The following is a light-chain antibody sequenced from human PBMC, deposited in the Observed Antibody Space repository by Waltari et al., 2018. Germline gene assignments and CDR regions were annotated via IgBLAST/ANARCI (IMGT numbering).Light chain of an antibody. CDR3: CSCAGVTPYVL. V-gene: IGLV2-23*02. CDR1: RSDVGPYDL. Sequence: QSALTQPASVSGSPGQSITIPLAGSRSDVGPYDLVPWYQQHPGKAPKLIIYEVTKRPSGVPDRFSGSKSGNTASLTISGLQAADEADYYCCSCAGVTPYVLFGGGTKVTVL. CDR2: EVT. J-gene: IGLJ2*01.